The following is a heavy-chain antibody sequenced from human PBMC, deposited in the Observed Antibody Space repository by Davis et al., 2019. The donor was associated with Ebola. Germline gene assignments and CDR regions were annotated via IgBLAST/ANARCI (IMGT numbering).Heavy chain of an antibody. CDR3: ATQYSNGWFDP. J-gene: IGHJ5*02. CDR1: GGSINNYF. D-gene: IGHD4-11*01. V-gene: IGHV4-59*01. CDR2: IHYLGNT. Sequence: SETLSLTCTVSGGSINNYFWSWIRQPPGKGLEWIGNIHYLGNTNYNPSLKSRVTMSVDTSKNQASLKLKSVTAADTAVYYCATQYSNGWFDPWGQGTLVTVSS.